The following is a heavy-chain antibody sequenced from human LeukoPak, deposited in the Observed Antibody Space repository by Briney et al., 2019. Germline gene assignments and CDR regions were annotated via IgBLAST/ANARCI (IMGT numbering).Heavy chain of an antibody. Sequence: GSLRLSCAVFGVTVSSNYMSWVRQAPGKGLEWVSVIYSGGSTYYADSVKGRFTISRDNSKNTLYLQMNSLRAEDTAVYYCARSQWLDQIDYWGQGTLVTVSS. V-gene: IGHV3-53*01. CDR1: GVTVSSNY. J-gene: IGHJ4*02. CDR2: IYSGGST. D-gene: IGHD6-19*01. CDR3: ARSQWLDQIDY.